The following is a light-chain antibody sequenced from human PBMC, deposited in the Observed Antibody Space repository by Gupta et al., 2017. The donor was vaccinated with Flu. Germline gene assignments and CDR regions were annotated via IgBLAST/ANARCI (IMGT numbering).Light chain of an antibody. V-gene: IGKV3-15*01. CDR3: QQYNNWPRGT. CDR2: GAS. Sequence: ATLSVSPGERAALSCRASQSVSSNLAWYQQNPGQAPRILIYGASTRATGIPARFSGSGSGIEFTVTISSLQSEDFAVYYFQQYNNWPRGTFGQGTKVEIK. J-gene: IGKJ2*02. CDR1: QSVSSN.